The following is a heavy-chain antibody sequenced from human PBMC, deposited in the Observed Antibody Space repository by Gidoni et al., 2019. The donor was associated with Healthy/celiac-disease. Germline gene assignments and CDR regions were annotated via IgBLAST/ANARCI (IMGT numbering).Heavy chain of an antibody. J-gene: IGHJ4*02. CDR1: GGSISSSSYY. CDR3: ATVVATSYHFDY. D-gene: IGHD5-12*01. Sequence: QLQLQESGPGLVKPSETLSLTCTVSGGSISSSSYYWGWIRQPPGKGLEWIGSIYYSGSTYYNPSLKSRVTISVDTSKNQFSLKLSSVTAADTAVYYCATVVATSYHFDYWGQGTLVTVSS. V-gene: IGHV4-39*01. CDR2: IYYSGST.